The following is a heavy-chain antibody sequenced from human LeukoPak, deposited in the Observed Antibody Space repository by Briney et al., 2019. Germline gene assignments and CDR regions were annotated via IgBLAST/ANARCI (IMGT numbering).Heavy chain of an antibody. CDR2: ISYDGSDK. D-gene: IGHD3-22*01. J-gene: IGHJ5*02. V-gene: IGHV3-30*18. Sequence: PAGGSLRLSCAASGFTFSSYGMHWVRQAPGKGLEWVAVISYDGSDKYYADSVKGRFTISRDNSKNTLYLQMNSLRAEDTAVYFCAKDDYYDSSGDPNWFDPWGQGTLVTVSS. CDR1: GFTFSSYG. CDR3: AKDDYYDSSGDPNWFDP.